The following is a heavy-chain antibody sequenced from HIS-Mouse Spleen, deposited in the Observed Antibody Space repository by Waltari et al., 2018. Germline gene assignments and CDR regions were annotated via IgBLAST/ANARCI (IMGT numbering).Heavy chain of an antibody. CDR3: ASRKLYSGSYYFDY. CDR2: IYSGGST. Sequence: EVQLVESGGGLIQPGGSLRLSCAASGFTVSSNYMSWVRQAPGKGLDWVSVIYSGGSTYYADSVKGRLTISRDNSKNTLYLQMNSLRAEDTAVYYCASRKLYSGSYYFDYWGQGTLVTVSS. D-gene: IGHD1-26*01. J-gene: IGHJ4*02. CDR1: GFTVSSNY. V-gene: IGHV3-53*01.